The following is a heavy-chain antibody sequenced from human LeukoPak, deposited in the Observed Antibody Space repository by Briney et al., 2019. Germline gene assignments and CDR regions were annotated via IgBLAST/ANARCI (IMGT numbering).Heavy chain of an antibody. D-gene: IGHD2-2*01. J-gene: IGHJ4*02. V-gene: IGHV1-8*02. CDR3: ARGREVGVPAKEEDY. CDR2: MNPNSGNT. Sequence: ASVKVSCKASGYTFTSYGISWVRQATGQGLEWMGWMNPNSGNTGYAQKFQGRVAMTRNTSISTAYMELSSLRSEDTAVYYCARGREVGVPAKEEDYWGQGTLVTVSS. CDR1: GYTFTSYG.